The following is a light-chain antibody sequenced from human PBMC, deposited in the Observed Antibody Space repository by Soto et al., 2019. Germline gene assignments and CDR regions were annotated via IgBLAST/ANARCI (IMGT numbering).Light chain of an antibody. Sequence: QSALTQPPSVSGSPGQSATISCTGTSSDVGSYNRVSWYQQPPGTAPKLMIYEVTNRPSGVPDRSSGSKSGNTASLTISGLQAEDEADYYCSSYTSSDTYVFGTGTKLTVL. J-gene: IGLJ1*01. CDR2: EVT. CDR1: SSDVGSYNR. CDR3: SSYTSSDTYV. V-gene: IGLV2-18*02.